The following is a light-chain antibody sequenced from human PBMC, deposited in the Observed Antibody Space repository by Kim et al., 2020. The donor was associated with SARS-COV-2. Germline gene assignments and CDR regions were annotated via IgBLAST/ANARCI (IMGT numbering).Light chain of an antibody. Sequence: SPGESATLSCRASQSVDNHLAWYQQKPGQAPRLLIYSASTRASGIPARFSGSGSGTEFTLTISSLQSEDFALYYCQQYKNWPPYTFGQGTKLEI. J-gene: IGKJ2*01. V-gene: IGKV3-15*01. CDR1: QSVDNH. CDR3: QQYKNWPPYT. CDR2: SAS.